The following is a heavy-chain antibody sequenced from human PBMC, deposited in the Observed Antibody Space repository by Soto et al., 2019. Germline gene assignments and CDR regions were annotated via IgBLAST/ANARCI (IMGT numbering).Heavy chain of an antibody. V-gene: IGHV3-23*01. CDR3: PKVPWGATGRFDY. J-gene: IGHJ4*02. CDR1: GFTFSNYA. Sequence: GGSLRLSCAGSGFTFSNYAMSWVRQAPGKGLEWVSDISGSGGRKYYADSVKGRFTISRDNSKNSLYLQRIRLRAKDTALCYWPKVPWGATGRFDYWGQGTLVTVSS. D-gene: IGHD5-12*01. CDR2: ISGSGGRK.